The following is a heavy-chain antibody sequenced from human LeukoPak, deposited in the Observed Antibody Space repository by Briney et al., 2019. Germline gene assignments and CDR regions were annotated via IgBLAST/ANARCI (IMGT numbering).Heavy chain of an antibody. V-gene: IGHV4-34*01. Sequence: SETLSLTCVVYGGPFSGYYWSWIRQPPGKGLEWIGEINHSGSTNYNPSLKSRVTISVDTSKNQFSLKLSSVTAADTAVYYCARGSKAAAEYYFDYWGQGTLVTVSS. CDR1: GGPFSGYY. CDR2: INHSGST. J-gene: IGHJ4*02. CDR3: ARGSKAAAEYYFDY. D-gene: IGHD6-13*01.